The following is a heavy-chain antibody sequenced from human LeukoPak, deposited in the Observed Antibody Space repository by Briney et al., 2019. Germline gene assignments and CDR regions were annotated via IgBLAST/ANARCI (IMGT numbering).Heavy chain of an antibody. D-gene: IGHD2/OR15-2a*01. CDR1: NYTFISYS. Sequence: ASVTVSCKASNYTFISYSITWVRQAPGQGLEWMGWISTYNGRTNYAPNFQDRVTMTSDRSTSTAYMELRSLRSDDTAVYYCARLNSTHLFDTIYHQLDYWGQGALVTVSS. CDR2: ISTYNGRT. V-gene: IGHV1-18*01. J-gene: IGHJ4*02. CDR3: ARLNSTHLFDTIYHQLDY.